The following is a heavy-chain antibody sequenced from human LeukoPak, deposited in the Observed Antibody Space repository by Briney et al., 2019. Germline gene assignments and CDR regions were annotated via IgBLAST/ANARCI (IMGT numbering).Heavy chain of an antibody. D-gene: IGHD3-10*01. J-gene: IGHJ5*02. CDR1: GGSISSYY. Sequence: SETLSLTCTVSGGSISSYYWSWIRQPPGKGLEWIGHIYGSGSTNYNPSLKSRVTLSVDTSKNQFSLKLSSVTAADTAVYYCARGSNIFNYYGSGIRNWFDPWGQGTLVTVSS. V-gene: IGHV4-59*12. CDR2: IYGSGST. CDR3: ARGSNIFNYYGSGIRNWFDP.